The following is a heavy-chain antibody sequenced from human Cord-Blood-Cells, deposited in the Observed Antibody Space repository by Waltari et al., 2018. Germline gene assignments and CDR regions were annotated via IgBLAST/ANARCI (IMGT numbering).Heavy chain of an antibody. V-gene: IGHV3-53*01. CDR1: GFTVSSNY. CDR2: IYSGGST. CDR3: ARHRESSSFDY. D-gene: IGHD6-6*01. Sequence: EVQLVESGGGLIQPGGSLRLSCAASGFTVSSNYMRWVRQAPGKGLEWVSVIYSGGSTYYADSVKGRFTISRDNSKNTLYLQMNSLRAEDTAVYYCARHRESSSFDYWGQGTLVTVSS. J-gene: IGHJ4*02.